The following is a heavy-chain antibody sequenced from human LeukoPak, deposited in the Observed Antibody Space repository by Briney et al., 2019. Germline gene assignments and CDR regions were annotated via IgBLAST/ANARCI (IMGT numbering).Heavy chain of an antibody. CDR3: ATYIVGATQA. CDR2: INHSGST. CDR1: GGSFSGYY. J-gene: IGHJ5*02. V-gene: IGHV4-34*01. Sequence: SETLSLTCAVYGGSFSGYYWSWIRQPPGKGLEWIGEINHSGSTNYNPSLKSRVTISLDTSKNQFSLKLSSVTAADTAVYYCATYIVGATQAWGQGTLVTVSS. D-gene: IGHD1-26*01.